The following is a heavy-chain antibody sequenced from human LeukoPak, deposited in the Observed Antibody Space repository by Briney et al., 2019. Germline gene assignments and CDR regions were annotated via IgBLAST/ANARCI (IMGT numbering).Heavy chain of an antibody. D-gene: IGHD3-22*01. J-gene: IGHJ4*02. Sequence: AGGSLRLSCAASGFTFSSYAMSWVRQAPGKGLEWVSGISGSGDNTYYADSVKGRFTIFRDNSKNTLHVQVNSLGTEDTAAYYCAKGSYYDSSGSFYFDYWGQGTLVTVSS. V-gene: IGHV3-23*01. CDR3: AKGSYYDSSGSFYFDY. CDR1: GFTFSSYA. CDR2: ISGSGDNT.